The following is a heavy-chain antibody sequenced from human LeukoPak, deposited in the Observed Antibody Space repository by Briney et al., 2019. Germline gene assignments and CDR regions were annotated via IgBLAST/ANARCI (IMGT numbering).Heavy chain of an antibody. CDR1: GYTFTIYG. J-gene: IGHJ6*02. CDR2: ISAYNGNT. Sequence: ASVKVSCKASGYTFTIYGISWVRQAPGQGLGWMGWISAYNGNTNYAQKLQGRVTMTTDTSTSTAYMELRSLRSDDTAVYYCASWVPIVVVPAASLVGDYYGMDVWGQGTTVTVSS. D-gene: IGHD2-2*01. V-gene: IGHV1-18*01. CDR3: ASWVPIVVVPAASLVGDYYGMDV.